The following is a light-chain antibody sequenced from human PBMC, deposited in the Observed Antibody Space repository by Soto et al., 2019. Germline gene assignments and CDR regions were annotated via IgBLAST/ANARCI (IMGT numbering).Light chain of an antibody. CDR3: QQSYSTPPYT. CDR1: QSIVKF. Sequence: DIQMTQSPSSLSASVGDRVTITCRASQSIVKFLNWYQQKPGKAPQLLIYAASTLQSGVPSRFSGSGSGTDFTLTISSLQPEDFATYYCQQSYSTPPYTFGQGTRLE. V-gene: IGKV1-39*01. CDR2: AAS. J-gene: IGKJ2*01.